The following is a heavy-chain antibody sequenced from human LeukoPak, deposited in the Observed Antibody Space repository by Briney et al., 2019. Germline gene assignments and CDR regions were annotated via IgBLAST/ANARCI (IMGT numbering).Heavy chain of an antibody. D-gene: IGHD2-21*02. CDR3: ASRVTSNRFDP. CDR2: MHYSGSS. J-gene: IGHJ5*02. V-gene: IGHV4-59*08. Sequence: PSDPLSLTCTVSGXSISGYHWSWIRQPPGKGLEWIGYMHYSGSSNYNPSLKSRVTTSVEPSQNQFSLKLRSVTAADTAVYYCASRVTSNRFDPWGQGTLVTVTS. CDR1: GXSISGYH.